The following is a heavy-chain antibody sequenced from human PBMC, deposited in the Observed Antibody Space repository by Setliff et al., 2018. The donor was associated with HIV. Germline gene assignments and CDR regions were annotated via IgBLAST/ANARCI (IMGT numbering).Heavy chain of an antibody. CDR1: GFTFSSYS. D-gene: IGHD6-13*01. V-gene: IGHV3-21*01. Sequence: GGSLRLSCAASGFTFSSYSMNWVRQAPGKGLEWVSSISSSSSYIYYADSVKGRFTISRDNAKNSLSLQMNSLRVEDTALYYCARVNPGPAAATKFFDYWGQGTLVTVSS. J-gene: IGHJ4*02. CDR3: ARVNPGPAAATKFFDY. CDR2: ISSSSSYI.